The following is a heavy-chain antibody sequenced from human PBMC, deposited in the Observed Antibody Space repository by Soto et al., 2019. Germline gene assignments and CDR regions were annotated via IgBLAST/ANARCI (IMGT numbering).Heavy chain of an antibody. CDR1: GFTFSSYA. CDR3: AKGIRQVATMVEFDS. J-gene: IGHJ4*02. Sequence: EVQLLESGGGLVQPGGSLRLSCAASGFTFSSYAMGWVRQAPGKGLEWVSGISGRGGNSYFEDSVKGRFTISRDNSKNTLYLQMNRLRAEDTAVDYCAKGIRQVATMVEFDSWGQGTLVTVSS. V-gene: IGHV3-23*01. CDR2: ISGRGGNS. D-gene: IGHD3-10*01.